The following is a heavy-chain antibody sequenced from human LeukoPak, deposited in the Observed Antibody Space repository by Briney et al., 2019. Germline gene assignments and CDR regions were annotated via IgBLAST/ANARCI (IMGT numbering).Heavy chain of an antibody. CDR3: AKDLSTFDS. J-gene: IGHJ4*02. D-gene: IGHD1-1*01. CDR1: GFTFSSYE. CDR2: ISGSGGTI. Sequence: GGSLRLSCAASGFTFSSYEMNWVRQAPGKGLEWISYISGSGGTIYYADSMKGRFTISRDNAKNSLDLQMSSLRAEDTALYYCAKDLSTFDSWGPGTLVTVSS. V-gene: IGHV3-48*03.